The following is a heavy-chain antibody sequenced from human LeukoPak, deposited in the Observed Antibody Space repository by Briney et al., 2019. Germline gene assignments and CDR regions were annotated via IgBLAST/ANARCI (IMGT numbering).Heavy chain of an antibody. CDR2: IWYDGSNK. Sequence: GGSLRLSCAASGFTFSSYGMHWVRQAPGKGLEWVAVIWYDGSNKYYADSVKGRFTISRDNSQNTLYLQMDSLRPDDTAVYYCAKVREIMFRGPQDYWGQGTLVTVSS. CDR3: AKVREIMFRGPQDY. CDR1: GFTFSSYG. J-gene: IGHJ4*02. D-gene: IGHD3-16*01. V-gene: IGHV3-30*02.